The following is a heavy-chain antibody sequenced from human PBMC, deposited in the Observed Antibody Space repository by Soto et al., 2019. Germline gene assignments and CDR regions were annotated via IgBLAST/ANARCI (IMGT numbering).Heavy chain of an antibody. CDR3: ARDSLTGNYFDP. V-gene: IGHV4-59*12. Sequence: SETLSLTCTVSGGSISSYYWSWIRQPPGKGLECIGYIYHSGYTSYNPSLKNRVTISVDKSKNQFFLTLSFVTAADTAVYYCARDSLTGNYFDPWGQGTLVTVSS. CDR1: GGSISSYY. CDR2: IYHSGYT. J-gene: IGHJ5*02. D-gene: IGHD1-7*01.